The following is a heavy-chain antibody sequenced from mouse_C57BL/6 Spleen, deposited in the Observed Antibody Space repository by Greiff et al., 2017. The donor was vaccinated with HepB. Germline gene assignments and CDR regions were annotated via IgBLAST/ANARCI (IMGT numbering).Heavy chain of an antibody. CDR2: INPNNGGT. CDR3: ARSVYGNYGYFDV. CDR1: GYTFTDYN. Sequence: EVQLQQSGPELVKPGASVKIPCKASGYTFTDYNMDWVKQSHGKSLEWIGDINPNNGGTIYNQKFKGKATLTVDKSSSTAYMELRSLTSEDTAVYYCARSVYGNYGYFDVWGTGTTVTVSS. J-gene: IGHJ1*03. V-gene: IGHV1-18*01. D-gene: IGHD2-1*01.